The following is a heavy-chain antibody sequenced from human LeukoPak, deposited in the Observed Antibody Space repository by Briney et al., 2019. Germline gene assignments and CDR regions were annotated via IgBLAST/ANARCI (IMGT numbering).Heavy chain of an antibody. CDR3: AREARGRIVVVPAAILLYYYYYYMDV. Sequence: SETLSLTCAVYGGSSSGYYWSWIRQPPGKGLEWIGEINHSGSTNYNPSLKSRVTISVDTSKNQFSLKLSSVTAADTAVYYCAREARGRIVVVPAAILLYYYYYYMDVWGKGTTVTVSS. CDR1: GGSSSGYY. J-gene: IGHJ6*03. D-gene: IGHD2-2*02. V-gene: IGHV4-34*01. CDR2: INHSGST.